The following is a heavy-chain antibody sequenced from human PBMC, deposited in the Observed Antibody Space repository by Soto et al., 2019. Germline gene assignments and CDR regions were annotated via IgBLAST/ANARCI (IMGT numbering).Heavy chain of an antibody. D-gene: IGHD2-2*01. CDR2: ITSSSNYR. CDR3: ASERDIVVAPALDY. J-gene: IGHJ4*02. V-gene: IGHV3-21*01. Sequence: EVQLVESGGGLVKPGGSLRLSCAASGFTFSSNRMNWVRQAPGKGLEWVSSITSSSNYRYYADSVKGRFTISRDNAKKSLYLQMNSLRVEDTAVYYCASERDIVVAPALDYWGQGTLVTVSS. CDR1: GFTFSSNR.